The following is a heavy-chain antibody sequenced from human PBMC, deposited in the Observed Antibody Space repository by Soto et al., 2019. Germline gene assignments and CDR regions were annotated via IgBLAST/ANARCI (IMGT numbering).Heavy chain of an antibody. CDR3: ARYCSGGSCQGGGFDY. J-gene: IGHJ4*02. CDR2: IYYSGST. V-gene: IGHV4-30-4*01. D-gene: IGHD2-15*01. CDR1: GGSISSSSYY. Sequence: SETLSLTCTVSGGSISSSSYYWSWIRQPPGKGLEWIGYIYYSGSTYYNPSLKSRVTISVDTSKNQFSLKLSSVTAADTAVYYCARYCSGGSCQGGGFDYWGQGTLVTVSS.